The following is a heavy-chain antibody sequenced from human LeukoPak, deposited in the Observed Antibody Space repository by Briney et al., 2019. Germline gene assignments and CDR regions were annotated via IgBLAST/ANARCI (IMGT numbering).Heavy chain of an antibody. V-gene: IGHV4-34*01. Sequence: SETLSLTCAVYGGSFSGYYWSWIRQPPGKGLEWIGEINHSGSTNYNPSLKSRVTISVDTSKNQFSLKLSSVTAADTAVYYCARGDSSSWYPLDYWGQGTLVAVSS. J-gene: IGHJ4*02. CDR1: GGSFSGYY. CDR2: INHSGST. D-gene: IGHD6-13*01. CDR3: ARGDSSSWYPLDY.